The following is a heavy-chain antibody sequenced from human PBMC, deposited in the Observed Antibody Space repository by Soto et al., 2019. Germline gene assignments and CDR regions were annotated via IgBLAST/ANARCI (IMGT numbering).Heavy chain of an antibody. V-gene: IGHV1-69*05. CDR2: IIPIFGTA. CDR1: GGTFSSYA. Sequence: GDSVQVSCKASGGTFSSYAISWVRQAPGQGLEWMGGIIPIFGTANYAQKFQGRVTITRDTSASTAYMELSSLRSEDTAGYYCATRSSLYSYYGMDGWGKGTKVTV. CDR3: ATRSSLYSYYGMDG. D-gene: IGHD6-6*01. J-gene: IGHJ6*04.